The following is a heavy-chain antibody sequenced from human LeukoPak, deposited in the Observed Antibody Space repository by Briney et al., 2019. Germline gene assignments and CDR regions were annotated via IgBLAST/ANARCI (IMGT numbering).Heavy chain of an antibody. Sequence: LPGGSLRLSCAASGFTFSSYEMNWVRQAPGKGLEWVSYISSSCSTIYYADSVKGRFTISRDNAKNSLYLQMNSLRAEDTAVYYCARDYSGDFDYWGQGTLVTVSS. D-gene: IGHD5-12*01. CDR2: ISSSCSTI. CDR1: GFTFSSYE. CDR3: ARDYSGDFDY. V-gene: IGHV3-48*03. J-gene: IGHJ4*02.